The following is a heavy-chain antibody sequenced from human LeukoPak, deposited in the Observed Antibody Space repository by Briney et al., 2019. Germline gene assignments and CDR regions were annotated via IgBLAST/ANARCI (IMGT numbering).Heavy chain of an antibody. V-gene: IGHV3-11*04. CDR1: GFTFSDYY. J-gene: IGHJ4*01. D-gene: IGHD6-13*01. CDR2: ISSSGSSI. Sequence: GGPLRLSCAASGFTFSDYYMSWIRQAPGKGLEWLSYISSSGSSIYYADSVKGRFTISRDNAKNSLYLQMNSLRAEDTAVYYCARRRLSSSWYPDYFDYWGQGTLVTVSS. CDR3: ARRRLSSSWYPDYFDY.